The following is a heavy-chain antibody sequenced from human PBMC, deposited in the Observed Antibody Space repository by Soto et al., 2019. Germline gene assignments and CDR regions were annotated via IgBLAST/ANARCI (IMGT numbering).Heavy chain of an antibody. V-gene: IGHV4-4*02. CDR2: IFHSGNT. CDR3: ARVISSRDEYFDY. D-gene: IGHD2-2*01. CDR1: GGSITGSDW. J-gene: IGHJ4*02. Sequence: SETLSLTCVVSGGSITGSDWWTWVRQSPEKGLEWIGEIFHSGNTNYSPSLKSRVTISLDKSANQFSLKVNSVTAADTAIYYCARVISSRDEYFDYWGQGTVVTVSS.